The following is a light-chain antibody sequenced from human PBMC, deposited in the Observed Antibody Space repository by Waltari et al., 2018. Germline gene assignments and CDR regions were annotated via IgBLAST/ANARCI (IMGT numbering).Light chain of an antibody. CDR2: AAS. CDR1: QGVSSY. J-gene: IGKJ4*01. CDR3: QQYNSYST. Sequence: IQLTQSPSSLSASVGDRVTITCRASQGVSSYLAWYQQKPGKAPKLLIYAASTLQSGVPSRFSGSGFGTEFTLTISSLQPDDFATYYCQQYNSYSTFGGGTKVEIK. V-gene: IGKV1-9*01.